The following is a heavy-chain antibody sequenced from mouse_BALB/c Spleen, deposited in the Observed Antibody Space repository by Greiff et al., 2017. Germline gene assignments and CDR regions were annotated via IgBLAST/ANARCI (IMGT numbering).Heavy chain of an antibody. V-gene: IGHV5-9-4*01. CDR1: GFTFSSYA. Sequence: DVMLVESGGGLVKPGGSLKLSCAASGFTFSSYAMSWVRQSPEKRLEWVAEISSGGSYTYYPDTVTGRFTISRDNAKNTLYLEMSSLRSEDTAMYYCARAGNDYDAWFAYWGQGTLVTVSA. CDR2: ISSGGSYT. D-gene: IGHD2-4*01. CDR3: ARAGNDYDAWFAY. J-gene: IGHJ3*01.